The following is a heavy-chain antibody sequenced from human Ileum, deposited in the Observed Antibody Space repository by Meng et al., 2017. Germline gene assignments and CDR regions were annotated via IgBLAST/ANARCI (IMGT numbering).Heavy chain of an antibody. V-gene: IGHV1-3*01. CDR2: IHAGSGDT. J-gene: IGHJ4*01. Sequence: QVQFVQSGAEVKKPGASGRSSCKASGFTFSNYAIYWVRQAPGQSLEWLGWIHAGSGDTKFSQTFQGRLTFDRDTSADTVYMELSSLTSGDRAVYYCGRGRASFYFDFLGQGTLVTVSS. CDR3: GRGRASFYFDF. CDR1: GFTFSNYA. D-gene: IGHD6-6*01.